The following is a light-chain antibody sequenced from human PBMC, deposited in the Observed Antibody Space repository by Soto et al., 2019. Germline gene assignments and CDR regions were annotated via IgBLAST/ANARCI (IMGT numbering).Light chain of an antibody. CDR3: AAWDDSLNGYV. J-gene: IGLJ1*01. Sequence: QSVLTQSPSVSEAPRQRVTISCSGSSSNIGNNAVNWYQQLPGKAPKLLIYYDDLLPSGVSDRFSGSKSGTSASLAISGLQSEDEAYYYCAAWDDSLNGYVFGTGTKLTVL. CDR2: YDD. V-gene: IGLV1-36*01. CDR1: SSNIGNNA.